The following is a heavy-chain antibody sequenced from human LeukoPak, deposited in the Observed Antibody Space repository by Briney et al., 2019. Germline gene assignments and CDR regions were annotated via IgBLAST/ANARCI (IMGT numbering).Heavy chain of an antibody. D-gene: IGHD1-26*01. V-gene: IGHV4-59*01. CDR1: GVSISRYY. CDR3: ARGMGGTWFDP. CDR2: LYYSGST. J-gene: IGHJ5*02. Sequence: PSETLSLTCTVSGVSISRYYWSWIRQSPGKGLEWIAYLYYSGSTNYNPSLQSRVTISGDTSNNQVSLKLTSVTAADTAVYYCARGMGGTWFDPWGQGTLVTVSS.